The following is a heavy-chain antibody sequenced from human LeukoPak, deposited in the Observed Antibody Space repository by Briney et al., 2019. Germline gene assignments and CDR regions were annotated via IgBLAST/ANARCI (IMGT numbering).Heavy chain of an antibody. CDR1: GGSISSSSYY. CDR2: IYYSGST. V-gene: IGHV4-39*01. J-gene: IGHJ4*02. CDR3: ARVGRWLQLSYYFDY. Sequence: SETLSLTCTVSGGSISSSSYYWGWIRQPPGKGLEWMGSIYYSGSTYYNPSLKSRVTISVDTSKNQFSLKLSSVTAADTAVYYCARVGRWLQLSYYFDYWGQGTLVTVSS. D-gene: IGHD5-24*01.